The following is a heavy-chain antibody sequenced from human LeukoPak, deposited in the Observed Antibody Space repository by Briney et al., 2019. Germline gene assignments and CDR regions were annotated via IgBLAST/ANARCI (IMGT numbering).Heavy chain of an antibody. CDR2: INSDGSTT. CDR3: AREVSGDWYFDF. V-gene: IGHV3-74*01. J-gene: IGHJ4*02. CDR1: EFTFSSYW. Sequence: GGSLRLSCAASEFTFSSYWMHWVRQAPGKGLVWVSRINSDGSTTTYADSVKGRFALSRDNAQNTLYLQMNSLRAEDTAVYYCAREVSGDWYFDFWGQGTLVTVSS. D-gene: IGHD7-27*01.